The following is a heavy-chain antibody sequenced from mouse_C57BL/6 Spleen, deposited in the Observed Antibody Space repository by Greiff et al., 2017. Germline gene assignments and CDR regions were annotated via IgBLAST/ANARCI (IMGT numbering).Heavy chain of an antibody. CDR1: GYAFSSSW. CDR2: IYPGDGDT. Sequence: QVQLQQSGPELVKPGASVKISCKASGYAFSSSWMNWVKQRPGKGLEWIGRIYPGDGDTNYNGKFKGKATLTADKSSSTAYMHLSSLTSEDSAVYFCARDSSGYVPYYFDYWGQGTTLTVSS. CDR3: ARDSSGYVPYYFDY. V-gene: IGHV1-82*01. D-gene: IGHD3-2*02. J-gene: IGHJ2*01.